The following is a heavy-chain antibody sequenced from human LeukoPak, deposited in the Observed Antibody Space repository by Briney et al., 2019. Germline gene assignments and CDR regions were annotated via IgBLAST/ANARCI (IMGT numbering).Heavy chain of an antibody. CDR2: FDPQHGET. D-gene: IGHD3-10*01. V-gene: IGHV1-24*01. CDR3: ATVFPKLWFGELLRYKWFDP. J-gene: IGHJ5*02. CDR1: GYTLTELS. Sequence: ASVKVSYKVSGYTLTELSMHWVRQAPGKGREWMGGFDPQHGETIYTQRFQGRVTMTEDTSTNTAYMELSSLRSEDTAVYYCATVFPKLWFGELLRYKWFDPWGQGTLVTVSS.